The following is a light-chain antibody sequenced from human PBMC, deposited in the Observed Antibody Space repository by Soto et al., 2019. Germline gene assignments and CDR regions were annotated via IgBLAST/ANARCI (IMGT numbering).Light chain of an antibody. CDR2: WAS. CDR1: QSVLYSSNNRNY. CDR3: QQYYTTPFT. Sequence: DIVMTQSPEFLAVSLGERATINCKSSQSVLYSSNNRNYLAWYRQKPGQPPTLLVYWASTRESGVPDRFSGSGSGTDFTLTISSLQSEDVAVYYCQQYYTTPFTFGPGTKVDIK. V-gene: IGKV4-1*01. J-gene: IGKJ3*01.